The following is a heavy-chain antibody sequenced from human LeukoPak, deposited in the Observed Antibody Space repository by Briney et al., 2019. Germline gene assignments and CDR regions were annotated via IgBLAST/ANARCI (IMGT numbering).Heavy chain of an antibody. CDR1: GFTFSSYA. D-gene: IGHD3-22*01. CDR2: ISGSGGST. Sequence: GGSLRLSCAASGFTFSSYAMSWVRQAPGKGLEWVSAISGSGGSTYYADSVKGRFTISRDNAKNSLYLQMNSLRAEDTAVYYCARDLYYYDSSGYDWGQGTLVTVSS. J-gene: IGHJ4*02. CDR3: ARDLYYYDSSGYD. V-gene: IGHV3-23*01.